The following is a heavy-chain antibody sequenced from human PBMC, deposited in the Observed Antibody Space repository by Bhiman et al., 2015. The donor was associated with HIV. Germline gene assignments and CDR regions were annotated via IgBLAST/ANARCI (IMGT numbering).Heavy chain of an antibody. CDR1: GFTFSSYT. CDR2: LSSTSTYI. V-gene: IGHV3-21*03. CDR3: APEGYDSSGYFQPFDY. J-gene: IGHJ4*02. Sequence: EVQLVESGGGLVKPGGSLRLSCAASGFTFSSYTMSWVRQAPGKGLDWVSSLSSTSTYIHYADAVKGRFTISRDNAKNSLYLQMNSLRAGDTAVYYCAPEGYDSSGYFQPFDYWGQGTLVTVSS. D-gene: IGHD3-22*01.